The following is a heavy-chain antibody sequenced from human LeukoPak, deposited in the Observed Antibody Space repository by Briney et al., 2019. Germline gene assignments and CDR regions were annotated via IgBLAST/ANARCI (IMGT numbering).Heavy chain of an antibody. J-gene: IGHJ4*02. V-gene: IGHV3-48*03. CDR3: ARGYDGRFDY. CDR2: ISSGGGTI. D-gene: IGHD2-15*01. CDR1: GFIFSSYE. Sequence: GGSLRLSCAASGFIFSSYEMNWVRQAPGKGLEWVSYISSGGGTIYYADSVKGRFTVSRDNGKYSLYLQMNSLRAEDTAVYYCARGYDGRFDYWGQGTLVTVSS.